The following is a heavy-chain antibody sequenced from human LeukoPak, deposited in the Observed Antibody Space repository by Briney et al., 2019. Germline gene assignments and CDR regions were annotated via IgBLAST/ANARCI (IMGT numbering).Heavy chain of an antibody. CDR3: VGRLDTRARLFDY. CDR2: FDPEDGET. J-gene: IGHJ4*02. Sequence: ASVKVSCKVSGYTLTELSMHWVRQAPGKGLEWMGGFDPEDGETIYAQKFQGRVTMTEDTSTDTAYMELSSLRSEDTAVYYCVGRLDTRARLFDYWGQGTLVTVSS. CDR1: GYTLTELS. D-gene: IGHD5-18*01. V-gene: IGHV1-24*01.